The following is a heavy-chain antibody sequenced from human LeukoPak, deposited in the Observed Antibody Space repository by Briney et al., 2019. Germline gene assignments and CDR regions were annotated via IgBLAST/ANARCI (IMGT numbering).Heavy chain of an antibody. J-gene: IGHJ4*02. D-gene: IGHD5/OR15-5a*01. Sequence: GGSLRLSCAASGFAFSLYWMSWVRQAPGKGLEWVANIKQDGSEKYYVDSVKGRFTISRDNARNSLYLQMNSLRAEDTAVYYCVSTATFGHWGQGTLVTVSS. CDR2: IKQDGSEK. V-gene: IGHV3-7*05. CDR1: GFAFSLYW. CDR3: VSTATFGH.